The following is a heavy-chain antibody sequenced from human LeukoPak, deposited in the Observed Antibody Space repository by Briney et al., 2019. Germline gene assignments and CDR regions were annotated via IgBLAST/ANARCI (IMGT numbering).Heavy chain of an antibody. V-gene: IGHV4-34*09. CDR2: INHSGST. CDR3: ARLPAPQAAFDI. J-gene: IGHJ3*02. Sequence: SETLSLTCAVYGGSFSGYYWSWIRQPPGKGLEWIGEINHSGSTNYNPSLKSRVTISVDTSKNQFSLKLSSVTAADTAVYYCARLPAPQAAFDIWGQGTMVTVSS. CDR1: GGSFSGYY.